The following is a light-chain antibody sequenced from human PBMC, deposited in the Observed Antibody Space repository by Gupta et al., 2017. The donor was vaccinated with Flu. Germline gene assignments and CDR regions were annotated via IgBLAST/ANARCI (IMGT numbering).Light chain of an antibody. J-gene: IGKJ3*01. V-gene: IGKV3-20*01. CDR3: QRYGNSPFT. CDR2: GAS. CDR1: QSVSSSY. Sequence: EIVLTQSPGTLSLSPGERATLSCRASQSVSSSYLAWYQQKPGQAPRLLIYGASSRATGIPDRFSGSGSGTDFTLTINRLEPEDFAVYYCQRYGNSPFTFGPGTKVDIK.